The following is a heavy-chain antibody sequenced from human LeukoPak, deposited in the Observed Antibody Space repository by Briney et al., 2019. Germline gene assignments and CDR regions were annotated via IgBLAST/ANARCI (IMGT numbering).Heavy chain of an antibody. V-gene: IGHV4-39*01. CDR1: GGSISSSIYY. D-gene: IGHD6-19*01. CDR3: ARPYSSGWQPFNY. CDR2: IFYSGST. J-gene: IGHJ4*02. Sequence: LETLSLTCTVSGGSISSSIYYWGWIRQPPGKGLEWIGSIFYSGSTYCNPSLKSRVTISVDTSKNQFSLKLSSVTAADTAVYYCARPYSSGWQPFNYWGQGALVTVSS.